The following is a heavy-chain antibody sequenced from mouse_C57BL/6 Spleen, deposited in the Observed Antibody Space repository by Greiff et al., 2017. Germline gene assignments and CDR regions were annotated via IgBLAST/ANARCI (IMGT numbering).Heavy chain of an antibody. J-gene: IGHJ2*01. CDR2: ISDGGSYT. D-gene: IGHD1-1*02. V-gene: IGHV5-4*01. CDR3: ARAGGFDY. CDR1: GFTFSSYA. Sequence: EVQLVESGGGLVKPGGSLKLSCAASGFTFSSYAMSWVRQTPEKRLEWVATISDGGSYTYYPDNVKGRFTISRDNAKNNLYLQMSHLKSEDTAMYYCARAGGFDYWGQGTTLTVSS.